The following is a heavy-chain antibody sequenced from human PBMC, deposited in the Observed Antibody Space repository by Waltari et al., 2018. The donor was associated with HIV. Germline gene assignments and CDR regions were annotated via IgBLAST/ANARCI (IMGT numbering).Heavy chain of an antibody. V-gene: IGHV4-59*01. CDR3: ARDYYDSSGSSYGMDV. D-gene: IGHD3-22*01. Sequence: QVQLQESGPGLVKPSETLSLTCTVSGGSISSYYWSWIRQPPGKGLEWIGYIYYSGSTHYNPSLKSRVTISLDTSKNQFSLKLSSVTAADTAVYYCARDYYDSSGSSYGMDVWGQGTTVTVSS. CDR2: IYYSGST. CDR1: GGSISSYY. J-gene: IGHJ6*02.